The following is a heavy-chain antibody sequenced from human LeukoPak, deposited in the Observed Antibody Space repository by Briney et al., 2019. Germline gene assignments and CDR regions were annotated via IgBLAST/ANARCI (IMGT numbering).Heavy chain of an antibody. CDR2: VSGRGDST. CDR1: GFTFSSYG. V-gene: IGHV3-23*01. CDR3: AKALLAVRGVYYYYMDV. D-gene: IGHD3-10*01. Sequence: GGSLRLSCAASGFTFSSYGMSWVRQAPGKGLEWVSAVSGRGDSTYYADSVKGRFTISRDNSKNTLFLQMNSLRAEDTAVYYCAKALLAVRGVYYYYMDVWGKGTTVTISS. J-gene: IGHJ6*03.